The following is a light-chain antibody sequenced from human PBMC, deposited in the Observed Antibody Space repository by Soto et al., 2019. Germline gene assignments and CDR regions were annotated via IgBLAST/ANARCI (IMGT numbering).Light chain of an antibody. J-gene: IGLJ3*02. V-gene: IGLV2-14*01. CDR2: EVS. CDR3: SSYTSGSTLVV. Sequence: QSALTQPASVSGSPGQSITISCTGTSNDVGGYNYVSWYQQHPGKAPKLIIYEVSNRPSGVSNRFSGSKFGNTASVTISGLQPEDEAEYYCSSYTSGSTLVVFGGGTKLTVL. CDR1: SNDVGGYNY.